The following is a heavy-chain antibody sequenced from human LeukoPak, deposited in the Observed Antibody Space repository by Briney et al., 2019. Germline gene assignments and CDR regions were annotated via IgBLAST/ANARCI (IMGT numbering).Heavy chain of an antibody. CDR2: IYYSGST. V-gene: IGHV4-39*01. CDR1: GGSISSSSYY. J-gene: IGHJ4*02. Sequence: SETLSLTCTVSGGSISSSSYYWGWIRQPQGKGLEWFGGIYYSGSTYYNPSLKSRVTISVDTSKNQFSLKLSSVTAADTAVYYCASLYYYDSSGYLKFDYWGQGALVTVSS. CDR3: ASLYYYDSSGYLKFDY. D-gene: IGHD3-22*01.